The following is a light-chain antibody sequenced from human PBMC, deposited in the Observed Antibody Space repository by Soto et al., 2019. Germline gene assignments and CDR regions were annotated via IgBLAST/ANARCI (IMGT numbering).Light chain of an antibody. CDR2: EVT. CDR3: SSYAGSNNFGV. V-gene: IGLV2-8*01. Sequence: QSALTQPPSASGCPGQSVTISCTGTSSDVGGYNYVSWYQQHPGKAPKLMIYEVTKRPSGVPDRFSGSKSGNTASLSVSGLQAAHEADYFCSSYAGSNNFGVFGSGTKHTVL. CDR1: SSDVGGYNY. J-gene: IGLJ1*01.